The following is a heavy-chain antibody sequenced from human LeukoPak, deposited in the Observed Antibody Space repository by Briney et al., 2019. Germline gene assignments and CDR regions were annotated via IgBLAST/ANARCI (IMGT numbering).Heavy chain of an antibody. CDR1: GYTFTSYA. D-gene: IGHD4-17*01. CDR3: ASPGAQDYGDYAGSLDY. Sequence: GASVKVSCKASGYTFTSYAMNWVRQAPGQGLEWMGIIYPGDSDTRYSPSFQGQVTISADKSISTAYLQWSSLKASDTAMYYCASPGAQDYGDYAGSLDYWGQGTLVTVSS. J-gene: IGHJ4*02. V-gene: IGHV5-51*01. CDR2: IYPGDSDT.